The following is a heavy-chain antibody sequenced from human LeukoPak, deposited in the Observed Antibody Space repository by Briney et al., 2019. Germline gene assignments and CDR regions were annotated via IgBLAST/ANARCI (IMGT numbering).Heavy chain of an antibody. Sequence: GGSLRLSCSPSGLTFSDYKMNWVRQAPGNGLEWVSSITISSSFIYYADSMKGRFTVSRDNAKTLLYLQMASLRAEDTAVYCCAREPTTVTTLSHFDYWGRGTRVSV. V-gene: IGHV3-21*01. CDR2: ITISSSFI. J-gene: IGHJ4*02. CDR3: AREPTTVTTLSHFDY. D-gene: IGHD4-17*01. CDR1: GLTFSDYK.